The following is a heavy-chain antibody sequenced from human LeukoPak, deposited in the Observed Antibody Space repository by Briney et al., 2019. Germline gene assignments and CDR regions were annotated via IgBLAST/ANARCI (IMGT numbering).Heavy chain of an antibody. D-gene: IGHD3-22*01. CDR3: ARSRNYYDSSGYYPHDAFDI. CDR2: IIPIFGTA. Sequence: GASVKVSCKASGGTFSSYAISWVRQAPGQGLEWMGRIIPIFGTANYAQKFQGRVTITTDESTSTAYMELSSLRSEDTAVYYCARSRNYYDSSGYYPHDAFDIWGQGTMVTVSS. V-gene: IGHV1-69*05. J-gene: IGHJ3*02. CDR1: GGTFSSYA.